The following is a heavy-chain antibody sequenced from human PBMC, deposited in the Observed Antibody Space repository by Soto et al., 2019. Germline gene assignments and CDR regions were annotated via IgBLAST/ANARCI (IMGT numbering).Heavy chain of an antibody. J-gene: IGHJ4*02. CDR3: ALRKTGSYFDY. Sequence: PGGSLRLSCSAPGFTFRSYAMSWVRQAPGKGLEWVSAIGASGAGTYYAEYVKGRFTISRDNSKNTLYLQMNSLRAEDTAVYYCALRKTGSYFDYWGQGTLVTVSS. V-gene: IGHV3-23*01. CDR1: GFTFRSYA. D-gene: IGHD1-26*01. CDR2: IGASGAGT.